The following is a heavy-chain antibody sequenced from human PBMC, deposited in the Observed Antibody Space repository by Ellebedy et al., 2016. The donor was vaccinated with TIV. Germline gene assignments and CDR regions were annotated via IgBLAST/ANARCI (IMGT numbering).Heavy chain of an antibody. D-gene: IGHD3-16*01. CDR1: GFTFSSYA. Sequence: GESLKISXAASGFTFSSYAMSWVRQAPGKGLEWVSAISGSGGSTYYADSVKGRFTISRDNSKNTLYLQMNSLRAEDTAVYYCARDVMAYFDYWGQGTLVTVSS. J-gene: IGHJ4*02. V-gene: IGHV3-23*01. CDR3: ARDVMAYFDY. CDR2: ISGSGGST.